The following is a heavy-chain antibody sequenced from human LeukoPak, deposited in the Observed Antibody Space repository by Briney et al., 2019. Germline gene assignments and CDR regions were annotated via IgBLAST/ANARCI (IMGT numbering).Heavy chain of an antibody. CDR2: ISTSSSYI. J-gene: IGHJ3*02. CDR3: AKSEWAIDPYAFDI. CDR1: GFSFNTYF. V-gene: IGHV3-21*04. Sequence: GGSLRLSCAASGFSFNTYFMTWVRQAPGKGLEWVSSISTSSSYIYYADSVKGRFTISRDNSKNTLYLQMNSLRAEDTAVYYCAKSEWAIDPYAFDIWGQGTMVTVSS. D-gene: IGHD1-26*01.